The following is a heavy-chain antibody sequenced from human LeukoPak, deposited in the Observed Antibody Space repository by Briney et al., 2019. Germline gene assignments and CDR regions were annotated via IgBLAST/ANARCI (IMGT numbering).Heavy chain of an antibody. CDR3: ARKDRLGYSYGQGPFDF. J-gene: IGHJ4*02. V-gene: IGHV3-21*01. Sequence: PGGSLRLSCAASGFTFSGYSMNWVRQAPGKGLEWVSSISRSSSYIYYADSVKGRFTISRDDSKNTLYLQMNSLRAEDTAVYYCARKDRLGYSYGQGPFDFWGQGTLVTVSS. CDR2: ISRSSSYI. CDR1: GFTFSGYS. D-gene: IGHD5-18*01.